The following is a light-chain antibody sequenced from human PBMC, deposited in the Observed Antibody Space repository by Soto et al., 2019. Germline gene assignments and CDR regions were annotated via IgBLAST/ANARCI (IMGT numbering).Light chain of an antibody. CDR2: RAS. J-gene: IGKJ1*01. CDR1: QSINSN. V-gene: IGKV3-15*01. Sequence: IVMTQSPATLSVSLGERATLSCRASQSINSNLAWYQQKPGQAPRLLMFRASIRAAGFPARFSGSGSGTEFNITISSLQSEDSATCYCIQDFISPLTVGQGTRWIS. CDR3: IQDFISPLT.